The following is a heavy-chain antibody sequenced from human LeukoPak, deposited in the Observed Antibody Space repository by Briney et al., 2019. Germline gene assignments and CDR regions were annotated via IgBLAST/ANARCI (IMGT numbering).Heavy chain of an antibody. Sequence: GASVKVSCKASGGTFSSYAISWVRQAPGQGLEWMGGIIPIFGTANYAQKFQGRVTITTDESTSTAYMELSSLRSEDTAVYYCARDGSNRLVSHYYYMDVWGKGTTVTVSS. CDR2: IIPIFGTA. J-gene: IGHJ6*03. CDR1: GGTFSSYA. V-gene: IGHV1-69*05. D-gene: IGHD1-14*01. CDR3: ARDGSNRLVSHYYYMDV.